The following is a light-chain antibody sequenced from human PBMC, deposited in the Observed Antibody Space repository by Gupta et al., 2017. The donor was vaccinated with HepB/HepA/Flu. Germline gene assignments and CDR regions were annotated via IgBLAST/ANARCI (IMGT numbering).Light chain of an antibody. J-gene: IGKJ1*01. CDR3: QQDNYSSMT. Sequence: DIVLTQSPGTLSLSPGERVTLSCRASQIVTNNFLAWYQQKPGQAPRLLIYGASSRATGIPDRFSGSGSGTDFTLTISRLEPEDFAVFYCQQDNYSSMTFGQGTRVEIK. CDR2: GAS. CDR1: QIVTNNF. V-gene: IGKV3-20*01.